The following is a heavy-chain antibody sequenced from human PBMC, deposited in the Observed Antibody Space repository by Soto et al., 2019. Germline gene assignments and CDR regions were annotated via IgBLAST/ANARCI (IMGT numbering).Heavy chain of an antibody. V-gene: IGHV3-74*01. Sequence: EVQLVESGGDSVQPGGSLRLSCVASGITFTNYWMHWVRQVPGKGLVWVARVDSDGRGTSYADFVKGRFTISRDNAKNTLYLQMYSLLVEDTAMYYGGTVFEHWGHGIPVTVSS. CDR3: GTVFEH. CDR1: GITFTNYW. J-gene: IGHJ4*01. CDR2: VDSDGRGT.